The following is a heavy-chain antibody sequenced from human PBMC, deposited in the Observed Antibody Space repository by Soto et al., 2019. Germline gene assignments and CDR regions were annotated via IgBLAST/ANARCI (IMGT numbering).Heavy chain of an antibody. J-gene: IGHJ6*04. D-gene: IGHD5-18*01. Sequence: SETLSLTCTVSGGSVSSGSYYWSWIRQPPGKGLEWIGYIYYSGSTNYNPSLKSRVTISVDTSKNQFSLKLSSVTAADTAVYYCARERGATAMVLSNDYYYYYGMYVWGKGTTVTVSS. CDR1: GGSVSSGSYY. V-gene: IGHV4-61*01. CDR3: ARERGATAMVLSNDYYYYYGMYV. CDR2: IYYSGST.